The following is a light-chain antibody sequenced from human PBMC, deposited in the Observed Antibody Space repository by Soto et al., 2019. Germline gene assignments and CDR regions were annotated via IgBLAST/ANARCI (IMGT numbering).Light chain of an antibody. CDR2: ATS. J-gene: IGKJ1*01. CDR3: QHYDDFPWT. Sequence: DIHLTQSPSTLSASVGDRVTITCRASQSISILLAWYQQKPGKAPNLLIYATSTLETGVSSRFRGSGSGTEFTLTISSLQPDDSATYYCQHYDDFPWTFGQGTKVEIK. CDR1: QSISIL. V-gene: IGKV1-5*03.